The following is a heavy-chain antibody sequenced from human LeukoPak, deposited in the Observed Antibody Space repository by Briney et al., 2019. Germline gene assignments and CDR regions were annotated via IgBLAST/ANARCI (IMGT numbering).Heavy chain of an antibody. Sequence: PGGSLRLSCAASGFTFNIYAMTWVRQAPGKGLEWVAAISGAGGTTYYADAVQGRFTISRDNAKNTLYLQMNSLRAEDTAVYYCARALDYYYGMDVWGQGTTVTVSS. V-gene: IGHV3-23*01. CDR3: ARALDYYYGMDV. CDR1: GFTFNIYA. CDR2: ISGAGGTT. J-gene: IGHJ6*02.